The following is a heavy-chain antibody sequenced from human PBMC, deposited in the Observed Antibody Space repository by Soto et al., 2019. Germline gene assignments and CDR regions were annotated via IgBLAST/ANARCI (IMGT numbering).Heavy chain of an antibody. V-gene: IGHV1-3*01. CDR1: GYTFTSYA. D-gene: IGHD6-19*01. Sequence: ASVKVSCKASGYTFTSYAMHWVRQAPGQRLEWMGWINAGNGNTKYSQKFQGRVTITRDTSASTAYMELSSLRSEDTAVYYCEIDHGNSEVAGTSRCWFSPWGQGSLDTVSS. J-gene: IGHJ5*02. CDR2: INAGNGNT. CDR3: EIDHGNSEVAGTSRCWFSP.